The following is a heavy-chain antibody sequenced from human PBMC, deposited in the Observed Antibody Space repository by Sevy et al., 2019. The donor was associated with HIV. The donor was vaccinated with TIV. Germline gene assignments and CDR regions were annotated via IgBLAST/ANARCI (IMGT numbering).Heavy chain of an antibody. J-gene: IGHJ4*02. CDR2: ISGGGGST. Sequence: GGSLRLSCAASGFTFSSYAMSWVRQAPGKGLEWVSAISGGGGSTYYADSVTGRFTISRDNSKNTLYLQMNSLRAEDTAVYYCAKLRGPGGSGSKSGYYFDYWGQGTLVTVSS. CDR1: GFTFSSYA. V-gene: IGHV3-23*01. CDR3: AKLRGPGGSGSKSGYYFDY. D-gene: IGHD3-10*01.